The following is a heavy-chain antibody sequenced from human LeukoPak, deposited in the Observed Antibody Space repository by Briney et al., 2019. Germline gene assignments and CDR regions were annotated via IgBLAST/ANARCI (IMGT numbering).Heavy chain of an antibody. V-gene: IGHV3-66*01. Sequence: GGSLRLSCAASGFTFSNAWMSWVRQAPGKGLEWVSVIYSGGSTYYADSVKGRFTISRDNSKNTLYLQMNSLRAEDTAVYYCARGTKYSGSYYVAYWGQGTLVTVSS. CDR1: GFTFSNAW. CDR3: ARGTKYSGSYYVAY. CDR2: IYSGGST. D-gene: IGHD1-26*01. J-gene: IGHJ4*02.